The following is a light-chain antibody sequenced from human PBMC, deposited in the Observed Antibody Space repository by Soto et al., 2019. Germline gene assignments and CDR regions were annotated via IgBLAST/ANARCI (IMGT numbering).Light chain of an antibody. J-gene: IGLJ1*01. V-gene: IGLV2-14*01. CDR3: SSYTSSYTLL. CDR1: SSDVGGYNY. Sequence: QSALTQPASVSGSPGQSISISCTGTSSDVGGYNYVSWYQQYPGKAPKVIIYDVSNRPSGISNRFSGSKSGNTAYLTISGLQAEDEADYYCSSYTSSYTLLFGSGTKVTVL. CDR2: DVS.